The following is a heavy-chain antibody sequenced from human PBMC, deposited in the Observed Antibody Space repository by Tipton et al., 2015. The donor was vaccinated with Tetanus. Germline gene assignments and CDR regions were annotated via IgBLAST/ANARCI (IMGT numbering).Heavy chain of an antibody. CDR2: ISGSGSSI. CDR1: GFTFSDHY. V-gene: IGHV3-11*01. CDR3: ARDLDGYCSSTNCYRVYFDY. J-gene: IGHJ4*02. Sequence: SLRLSCTASGFTFSDHYMAWIRQAPGKGLEWISYISGSGSSIFHADSVKGRFSISRDNAKNALYLQMNSLTAEDTAVYYCARDLDGYCSSTNCYRVYFDYWGRGTLVTVSS. D-gene: IGHD2-2*03.